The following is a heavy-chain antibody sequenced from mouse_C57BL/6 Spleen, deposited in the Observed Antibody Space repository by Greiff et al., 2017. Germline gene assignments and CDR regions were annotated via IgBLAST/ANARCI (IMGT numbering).Heavy chain of an antibody. J-gene: IGHJ2*01. D-gene: IGHD2-5*01. Sequence: QSCKASGYTFTSYWMHWVKQRPGQGLEWIGEIDPSDSYTNYNQKFKGKSTLTVDKSSSTAYMQLSSLTSEDSAVYYCAREDSNYDYWGQGTTLTVSS. CDR1: GYTFTSYW. V-gene: IGHV1-69*01. CDR3: AREDSNYDY. CDR2: IDPSDSYT.